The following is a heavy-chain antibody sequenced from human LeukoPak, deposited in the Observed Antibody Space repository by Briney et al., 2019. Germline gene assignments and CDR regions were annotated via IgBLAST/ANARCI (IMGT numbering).Heavy chain of an antibody. V-gene: IGHV4-34*01. Sequence: SETLSLTCAASGVSFSGYYWSWIRQSPGKGLEWIGDIHHSGTTNYNPSLKSRVTISIDTSKDQFSLKLSSVTAADTAVYYCASDYYGSGSYYNDWFDPWGQGTLVTVSS. CDR1: GVSFSGYY. D-gene: IGHD3-10*01. CDR3: ASDYYGSGSYYNDWFDP. CDR2: IHHSGTT. J-gene: IGHJ5*02.